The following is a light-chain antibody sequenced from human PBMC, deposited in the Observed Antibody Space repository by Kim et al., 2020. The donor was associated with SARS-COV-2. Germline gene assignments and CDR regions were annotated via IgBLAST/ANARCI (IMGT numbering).Light chain of an antibody. V-gene: IGKV4-1*01. Sequence: ATINCESSQSVLYESNNKNYLAWYQQKPGQPPNLLIQWASTRESGVPDRFSGSGSGTDFTLTISSLQAEDVAVYYCQQHYSSPLTFGQGTKLEIK. CDR2: WAS. J-gene: IGKJ2*01. CDR1: QSVLYESNNKNY. CDR3: QQHYSSPLT.